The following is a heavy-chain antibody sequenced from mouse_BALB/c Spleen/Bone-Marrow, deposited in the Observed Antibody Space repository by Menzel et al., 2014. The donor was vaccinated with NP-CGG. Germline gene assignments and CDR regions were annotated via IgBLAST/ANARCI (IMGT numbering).Heavy chain of an antibody. Sequence: VKLMESGPGLVAPSQSLSITCTVSGSSLTGYGVNWVRQPPGKGLEWLGMIWGDGSTDYNSVLKSRLNISKDNSKSQVFLKMNSLQTDDTARYYCARSFTTVVATPFDYWGQGTTLTVSS. CDR2: IWGDGST. V-gene: IGHV2-6-7*01. D-gene: IGHD1-1*01. CDR1: GSSLTGYG. CDR3: ARSFTTVVATPFDY. J-gene: IGHJ2*01.